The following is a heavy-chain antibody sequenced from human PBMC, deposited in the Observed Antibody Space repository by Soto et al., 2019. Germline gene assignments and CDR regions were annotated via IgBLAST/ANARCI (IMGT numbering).Heavy chain of an antibody. CDR1: GFTFSNAW. J-gene: IGHJ6*02. Sequence: EVQLVESGGGLVKPGGSLRLSCAASGFTFSNAWMSWVRQAPGKGLEWVGRIKSKTDGGTTDYAAPVKGRFTISRDDSKNTLYLQMNILKTEDTAVYYCTTDHAHYYYYGMDVWGQGTTVTVSS. CDR2: IKSKTDGGTT. V-gene: IGHV3-15*01. CDR3: TTDHAHYYYYGMDV.